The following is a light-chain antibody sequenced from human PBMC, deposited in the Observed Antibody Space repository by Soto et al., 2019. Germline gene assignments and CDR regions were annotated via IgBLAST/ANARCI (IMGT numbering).Light chain of an antibody. CDR3: CSYVGSDTYVI. J-gene: IGLJ2*01. CDR2: KVS. Sequence: QSALTQPASVSGSPGQSITISCSGTSSDIGKYIYVSWYQQHPGKAPKLIIYKVSDRPSGVSNRFSGSKSGNTASLTISGLQPEDEAHYYCCSYVGSDTYVIFGGGTKLTVL. V-gene: IGLV2-23*02. CDR1: SSDIGKYIY.